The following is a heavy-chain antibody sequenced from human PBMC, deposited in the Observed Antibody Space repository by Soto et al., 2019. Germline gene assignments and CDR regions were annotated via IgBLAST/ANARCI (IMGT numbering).Heavy chain of an antibody. V-gene: IGHV1-46*01. D-gene: IGHD6-19*01. CDR3: ARGDSNGWYFDY. CDR2: INPSGGST. CDR1: GYRFTTYQ. J-gene: IGHJ4*02. Sequence: ASVKVSCKASGYRFTTYQMHWVRQAPGQGLEWMGTINPSGGSTSYAQRFQGRVTMARDTSTSTVYMQLSSLRSEDTALYYCARGDSNGWYFDYWGQGTLVTVSS.